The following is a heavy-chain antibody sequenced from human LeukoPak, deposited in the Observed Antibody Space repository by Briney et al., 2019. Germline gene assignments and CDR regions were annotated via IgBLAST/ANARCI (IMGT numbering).Heavy chain of an antibody. V-gene: IGHV3-7*03. J-gene: IGHJ4*02. CDR3: ARARGGYDFDY. D-gene: IGHD5-12*01. CDR1: RFTFSSYW. CDR2: IKQDGSEK. Sequence: PGVSLRLSCAASRFTFSSYWMSWVRQAPGKGLEWVANIKQDGSEKYYVDSVKGRFTISRDNAKNSLYLQLNSLRAEDTAVYYCARARGGYDFDYWGQGTLVTVSS.